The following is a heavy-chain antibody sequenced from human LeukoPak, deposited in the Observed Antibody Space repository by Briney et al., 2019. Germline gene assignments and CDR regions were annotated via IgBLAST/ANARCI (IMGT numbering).Heavy chain of an antibody. D-gene: IGHD4-17*01. Sequence: SETLSLTCTVSGGSISSSSYYWGWIRQPLGKGLEWIGSIYYSGSTYYNPSLKSRVTISVDTSKNQFSLKLSSVTAADTAVYYCARETVTTFNWFDPWGQGTLVTVSS. V-gene: IGHV4-39*07. J-gene: IGHJ5*02. CDR1: GGSISSSSYY. CDR3: ARETVTTFNWFDP. CDR2: IYYSGST.